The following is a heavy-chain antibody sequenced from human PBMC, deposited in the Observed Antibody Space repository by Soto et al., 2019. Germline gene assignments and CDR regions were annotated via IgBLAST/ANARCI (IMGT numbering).Heavy chain of an antibody. D-gene: IGHD6-13*01. V-gene: IGHV3-30-3*01. CDR3: EKDLGSYSSPTG. CDR1: GFSFRRYT. CDR2: ISYDGSNK. J-gene: IGHJ4*02. Sequence: GSLRLSCAASGFSFRRYTMHWVRQAPGKGLEWVAVISYDGSNKYYAESVKGRFTISRDNSNNTLYLQMNSLGAEDTAVYYCEKDLGSYSSPTGWGQGTLVTVSS.